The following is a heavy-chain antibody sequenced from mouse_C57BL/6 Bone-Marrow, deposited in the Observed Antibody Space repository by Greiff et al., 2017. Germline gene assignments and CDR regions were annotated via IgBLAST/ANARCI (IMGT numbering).Heavy chain of an antibody. CDR3: AGGGSSSHFDY. J-gene: IGHJ2*01. Sequence: VQLQQSGAELARPGASVKLSCKASGYTFTSYGISWVKQRTGQGLEWIGEIYPRSGNTYYNEKFKGKATLAADKSSSTAYMGLRRLTSEDSAGYFWAGGGSSSHFDYWGQGTTLTVSS. CDR1: GYTFTSYG. V-gene: IGHV1-81*01. D-gene: IGHD1-1*01. CDR2: IYPRSGNT.